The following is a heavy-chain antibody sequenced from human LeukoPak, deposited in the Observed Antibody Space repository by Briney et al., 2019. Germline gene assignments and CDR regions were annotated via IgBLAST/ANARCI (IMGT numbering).Heavy chain of an antibody. J-gene: IGHJ4*02. Sequence: PSETLSLTCAVYGGSFSGYYWSWIRQPTGKGLEWIGEINHSGSTNYNPSLKSRVTISVDTSKNQFSLKLSSVTAADTAVYYCARGRYCSSTSCPWNYFDYWGQGTLVTVSS. CDR2: INHSGST. V-gene: IGHV4-34*01. D-gene: IGHD2-2*01. CDR3: ARGRYCSSTSCPWNYFDY. CDR1: GGSFSGYY.